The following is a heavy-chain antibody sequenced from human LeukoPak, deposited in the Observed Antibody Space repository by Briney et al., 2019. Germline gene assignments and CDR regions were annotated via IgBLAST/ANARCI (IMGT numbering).Heavy chain of an antibody. Sequence: GGSPTLSCTASGFTFSSYWMTWVRQTPEKGLEWVANIRQDGGRRYYVASVKGRFAISRDNAKNSLYLQMNSLRAEDTAVYYCARYYYASAFDYWGQGTLVTVSS. CDR2: IRQDGGRR. V-gene: IGHV3-7*01. CDR3: ARYYYASAFDY. CDR1: GFTFSSYW. J-gene: IGHJ4*02. D-gene: IGHD3-10*01.